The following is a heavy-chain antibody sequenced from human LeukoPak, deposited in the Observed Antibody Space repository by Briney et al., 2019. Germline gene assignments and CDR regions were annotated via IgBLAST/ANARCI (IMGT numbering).Heavy chain of an antibody. D-gene: IGHD6-6*01. J-gene: IGHJ6*03. CDR2: IRYDGSNK. V-gene: IGHV3-30*02. Sequence: PGGSLRLSCAASGFTFSSYGMHWVRQAPGKGLEWVAFIRYDGSNKYYADSVKGRFTISRDNSKNTLYLQMNSLRAEDTAVYYCAKDRGGQQLVRYYMDVWGKGTTVTVSS. CDR3: AKDRGGQQLVRYYMDV. CDR1: GFTFSSYG.